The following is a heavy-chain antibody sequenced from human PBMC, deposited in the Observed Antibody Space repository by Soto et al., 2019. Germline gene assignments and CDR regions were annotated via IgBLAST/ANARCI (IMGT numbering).Heavy chain of an antibody. CDR3: TSEYYDFWRGYYDY. CDR1: GFTFSGSA. V-gene: IGHV3-73*01. J-gene: IGHJ4*02. D-gene: IGHD3-3*01. Sequence: EVQLVESGGGLVQPGGSLKLSCAASGFTFSGSAMHWVRQASGKGLEWVGRIRSKANSYATAYAASVKGRFTISRDDSKNTAYLQMNSLKTEDTAVYYCTSEYYDFWRGYYDYWGPGTLVTVS. CDR2: IRSKANSYAT.